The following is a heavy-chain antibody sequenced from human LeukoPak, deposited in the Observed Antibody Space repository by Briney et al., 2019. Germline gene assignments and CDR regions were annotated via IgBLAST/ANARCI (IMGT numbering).Heavy chain of an antibody. CDR1: GFTFDDYA. V-gene: IGHV3-9*01. Sequence: PGGSLRLSCAASGFTFDDYAMHWVRQAPGKGLEWVSGISWNSGTRGYAESVKGRFTISRDNAKNSVYLQMNSLRAEDTALYYCAKDISGYPSAGNSPGGFDFWGQGILVTVSS. J-gene: IGHJ4*01. CDR3: AKDISGYPSAGNSPGGFDF. D-gene: IGHD1-1*01. CDR2: ISWNSGTR.